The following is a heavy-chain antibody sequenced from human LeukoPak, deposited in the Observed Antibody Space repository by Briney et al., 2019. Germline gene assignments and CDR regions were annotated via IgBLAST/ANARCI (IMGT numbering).Heavy chain of an antibody. CDR2: IIPILGIE. Sequence: ASVKVSCKASGGTFSSYTISWVRQAPGQGLEWMGRIIPILGIENYAQKFLGRVTFTADKSTSTAYMDLSSLRSEDTAVYYCASQYCSSTSCYTAYYYNMDVWGQGTTVTVSS. J-gene: IGHJ6*02. D-gene: IGHD2-2*02. CDR1: GGTFSSYT. CDR3: ASQYCSSTSCYTAYYYNMDV. V-gene: IGHV1-69*02.